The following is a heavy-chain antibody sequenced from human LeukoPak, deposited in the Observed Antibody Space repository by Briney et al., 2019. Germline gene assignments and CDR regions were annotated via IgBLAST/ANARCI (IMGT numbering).Heavy chain of an antibody. CDR3: ARGSPGYNKWLEGGY. CDR1: GYTFTGYY. J-gene: IGHJ4*02. CDR2: INPNSGGT. V-gene: IGHV1-2*06. D-gene: IGHD5-18*01. Sequence: GASVTVSCKASGYTFTGYYMHWVRQAPGQGLEWMGRINPNSGGTNYAQKFQGRVTMTRDTSISTAYMELSRLRSDDTAVYYCARGSPGYNKWLEGGYWGQGTLVTVSS.